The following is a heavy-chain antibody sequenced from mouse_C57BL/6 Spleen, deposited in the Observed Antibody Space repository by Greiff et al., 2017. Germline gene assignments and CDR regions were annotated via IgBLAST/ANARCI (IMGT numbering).Heavy chain of an antibody. CDR1: GYTFTSYW. Sequence: VQLQQPGAELVKPGASVRLSCTASGYTFTSYWMHWVKQRPGQGLGWIGMIHPNSGGTNYNEKFMSKATLTVDKSSSTTYMQLSSLTSEDSAVGYCATRYIWDYYAMDYWGQGTSVTVSS. CDR3: ATRYIWDYYAMDY. V-gene: IGHV1-64*01. CDR2: IHPNSGGT. J-gene: IGHJ4*01. D-gene: IGHD1-3*01.